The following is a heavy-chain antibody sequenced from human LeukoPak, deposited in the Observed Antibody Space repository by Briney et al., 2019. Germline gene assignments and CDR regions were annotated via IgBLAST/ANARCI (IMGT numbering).Heavy chain of an antibody. Sequence: ASVKVSCKASGYTLTSYDINWVRQATGQGLEWMGWMNPNSGNTGYAQKFQGRVTMTRNTSISTAYMELSSLRSEDTAVYYCARHGEIAAAGYYYYYMDVWGKGTTVTVSS. CDR1: GYTLTSYD. CDR3: ARHGEIAAAGYYYYYMDV. J-gene: IGHJ6*03. V-gene: IGHV1-8*01. CDR2: MNPNSGNT. D-gene: IGHD6-13*01.